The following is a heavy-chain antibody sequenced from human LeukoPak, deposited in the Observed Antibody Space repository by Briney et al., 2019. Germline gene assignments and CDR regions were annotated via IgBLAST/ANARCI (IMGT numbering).Heavy chain of an antibody. V-gene: IGHV3-23*01. CDR1: GFTFNSYA. CDR2: ISGSGGSI. D-gene: IGHD3-22*01. Sequence: GGSLRPSCAASGFTFNSYAMSWVRQAPGKGLEWVSAISGSGGSIYYADSVKGRFTISRDNLKNTLYLQMNSLRVEDTAVYYCAKVEMTYDTSGSFDYWGQGTLVTVSS. J-gene: IGHJ4*02. CDR3: AKVEMTYDTSGSFDY.